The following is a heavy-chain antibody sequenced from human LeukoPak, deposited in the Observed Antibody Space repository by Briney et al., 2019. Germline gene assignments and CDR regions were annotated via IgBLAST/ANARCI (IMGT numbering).Heavy chain of an antibody. CDR3: ARAGHSGYDYLYYYYGMDV. CDR1: GDIVSSNSAA. CDR2: TYYRSKWYN. D-gene: IGHD5-12*01. Sequence: PSQTLSLTCAISGDIVSSNSAAWNWIRQSPSRGLEWLGRTYYRSKWYNDYAVSVKSRITINPDTSKNQFSLQLNSVTPEDTAVYYCARAGHSGYDYLYYYYGMDVWGQGTTVTVSS. V-gene: IGHV6-1*01. J-gene: IGHJ6*02.